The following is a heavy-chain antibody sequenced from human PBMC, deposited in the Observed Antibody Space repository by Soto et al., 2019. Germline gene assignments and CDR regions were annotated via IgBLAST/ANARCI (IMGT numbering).Heavy chain of an antibody. Sequence: SVKVSCKASGGTFSSYAISWVRQAPGQGLEWMGGIIPIFGTANYAQKFQGRVTITADESTSTAYMELSSLRSEDTAVYYCARHGDIVLVPAASDAFDIWGQGTMVTVSS. CDR2: IIPIFGTA. J-gene: IGHJ3*02. D-gene: IGHD2-2*01. CDR3: ARHGDIVLVPAASDAFDI. V-gene: IGHV1-69*13. CDR1: GGTFSSYA.